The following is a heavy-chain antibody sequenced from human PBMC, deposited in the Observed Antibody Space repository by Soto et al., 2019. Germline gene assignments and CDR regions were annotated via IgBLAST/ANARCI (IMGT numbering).Heavy chain of an antibody. V-gene: IGHV4-59*01. Sequence: PSETLSLTCTVSGGSISSYYWSWIRQPPGKGLEWIGYIYYSGSTNYNPSLKSRVTISVDTSKNQFSLKLSSVTAADTAVYYCARERRGVSTSGGSCFDYWGQGTLVTVSS. CDR1: GGSISSYY. CDR2: IYYSGST. D-gene: IGHD2-15*01. CDR3: ARERRGVSTSGGSCFDY. J-gene: IGHJ4*02.